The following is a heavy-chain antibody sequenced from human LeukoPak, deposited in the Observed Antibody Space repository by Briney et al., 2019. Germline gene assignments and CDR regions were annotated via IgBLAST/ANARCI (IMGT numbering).Heavy chain of an antibody. D-gene: IGHD2-21*02. CDR3: AKGRLTLDN. CDR2: ISNGDGGS. V-gene: IGHV3-23*01. J-gene: IGHJ4*02. CDR1: GFTFSSYA. Sequence: PGGSLRLSCSASGFTFSSYAMTWVRQAPGKGLDWVSIISNGDGGSAYADSVKGRFTISRDNSKNTLYLQMNSLRAEDTAVYYCAKGRLTLDNWGQGTLVTVSS.